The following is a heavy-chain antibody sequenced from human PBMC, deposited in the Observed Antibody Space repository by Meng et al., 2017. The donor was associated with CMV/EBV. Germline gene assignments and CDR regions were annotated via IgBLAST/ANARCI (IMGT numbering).Heavy chain of an antibody. CDR3: ARGQGGQLLLQASYYYGMDV. CDR1: GYTFTSYD. CDR2: MNPNSGNT. D-gene: IGHD2-2*01. V-gene: IGHV1-8*03. Sequence: ASVKVSCKASGYTFTSYDINWVRQATGQGLEWMGWMNPNSGNTGYAQKFQGRVTITRNTSISTAYMELSSLRSEDTAVYYCARGQGGQLLLQASYYYGMDVWGQGTTVTVSS. J-gene: IGHJ6*02.